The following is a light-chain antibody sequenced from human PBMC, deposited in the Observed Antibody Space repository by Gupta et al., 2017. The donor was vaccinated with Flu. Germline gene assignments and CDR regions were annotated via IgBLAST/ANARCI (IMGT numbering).Light chain of an antibody. CDR1: ESISTW. J-gene: IGKJ2*01. Sequence: DIQMTQSPSTLSASAGDRVTITCRASESISTWLAWYQQKTGKAPKLLIYKASSLESGVPSRFSGSGSGTEFTLTISSLQPDDFAAYYCQQLNNSPYNFGQGTKLEIK. V-gene: IGKV1-5*03. CDR3: QQLNNSPYN. CDR2: KAS.